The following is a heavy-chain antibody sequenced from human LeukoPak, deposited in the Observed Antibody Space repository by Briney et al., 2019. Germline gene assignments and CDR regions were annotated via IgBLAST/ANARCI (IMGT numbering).Heavy chain of an antibody. CDR3: AGLWFGELLHYFDY. J-gene: IGHJ4*02. Sequence: GGSLRLSCAASGFTFSSYSMNWVRQAPGKGLEWVSSISSSSSYICYADSVKGRFTISRDNAKNSLYLQMNSLRAEDTAVYYCAGLWFGELLHYFDYWGQGTLVTVSS. V-gene: IGHV3-21*01. D-gene: IGHD3-10*01. CDR2: ISSSSSYI. CDR1: GFTFSSYS.